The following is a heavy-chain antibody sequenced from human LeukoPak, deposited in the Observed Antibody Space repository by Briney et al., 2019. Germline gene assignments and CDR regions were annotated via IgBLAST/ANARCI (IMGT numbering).Heavy chain of an antibody. V-gene: IGHV1-2*02. J-gene: IGHJ4*02. Sequence: ASVKVSCKASGYTFTRYYMHWVRQAPGQGLEWMGWINPNSGGTKYAQKFQGRVTMTRDTSISTAYMELSRLRSDDTAVYYCARGIFDDFWSGYLLSFYFDYWSQGTLVTVSS. D-gene: IGHD3-3*01. CDR3: ARGIFDDFWSGYLLSFYFDY. CDR2: INPNSGGT. CDR1: GYTFTRYY.